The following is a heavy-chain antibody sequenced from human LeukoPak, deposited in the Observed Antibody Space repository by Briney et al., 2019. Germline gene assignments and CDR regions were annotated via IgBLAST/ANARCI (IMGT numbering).Heavy chain of an antibody. D-gene: IGHD6-19*01. V-gene: IGHV4-59*08. CDR3: ARIRKAVAALYYFDY. CDR2: ISYSGST. CDR1: GGSISRYY. Sequence: SETLSLTCTVSGGSISRYYWSWIRQPPGKGLEWIGYISYSGSTNYNPSLKSRVTISVDTSKNQFSLKLSSVTAADTAMYYCARIRKAVAALYYFDYWGQGTLVTVSS. J-gene: IGHJ4*02.